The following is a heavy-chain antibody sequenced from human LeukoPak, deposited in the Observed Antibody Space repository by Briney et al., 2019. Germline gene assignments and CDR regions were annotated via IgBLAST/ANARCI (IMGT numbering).Heavy chain of an antibody. CDR2: INHSGST. V-gene: IGHV4-34*01. J-gene: IGHJ4*02. D-gene: IGHD6-13*01. CDR3: AGATSSSWTFDY. Sequence: SETLSLTCAVYGGSFSGYYWSWIRQPPGKGLEWIGEINHSGSTNYNPSLKSRVTISVDTSKNQFSLKLSSVTAADTAVYYCAGATSSSWTFDYWGRGTLVTVSS. CDR1: GGSFSGYY.